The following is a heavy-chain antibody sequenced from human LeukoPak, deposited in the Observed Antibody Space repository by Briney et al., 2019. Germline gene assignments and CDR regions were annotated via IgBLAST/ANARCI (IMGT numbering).Heavy chain of an antibody. CDR3: AGDDSSGYYSKGFDY. CDR1: GFTFSSYA. Sequence: GGSLRLSCAASGFTFSSYAMHWVRQAPGKGLEWVAVISYDGSNKYYADSVKGRFTISRDNSKNTLYLQMNSLRAEDTAVYYCAGDDSSGYYSKGFDYWGQGTLVTVSS. V-gene: IGHV3-30*04. CDR2: ISYDGSNK. J-gene: IGHJ4*02. D-gene: IGHD3-22*01.